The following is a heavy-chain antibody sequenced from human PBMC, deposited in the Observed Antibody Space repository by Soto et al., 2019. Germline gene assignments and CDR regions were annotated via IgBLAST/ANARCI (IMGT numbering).Heavy chain of an antibody. CDR1: GGSFSGYY. CDR3: AGVNPSWGWQPLVRRGWFDP. Sequence: QVQLQQWGAGLLKPSETLSLTCAVYGGSFSGYYWSWIRQPPGKGLEWIGEINHSGSTNYNPSLKSRVTISVDTSKNQFSLKLSSVTAAETAVYYCAGVNPSWGWQPLVRRGWFDPWGQGTLVPGSS. J-gene: IGHJ5*02. CDR2: INHSGST. D-gene: IGHD6-13*01. V-gene: IGHV4-34*01.